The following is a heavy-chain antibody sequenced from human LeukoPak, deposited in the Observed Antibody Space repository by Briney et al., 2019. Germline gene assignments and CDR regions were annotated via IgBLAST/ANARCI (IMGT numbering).Heavy chain of an antibody. D-gene: IGHD2-8*01. CDR1: GGSISITNW. Sequence: SETLSLTCGVSGGSISITNWWSWVRQPPGQGLEWIGEISLSGLTNYSPSLNSRVTMSLDKPKNQLSLNLSSVTAADTAVYYCSRENGAFSPFGFWGQGTLVTVPS. V-gene: IGHV4-4*02. CDR3: SRENGAFSPFGF. CDR2: ISLSGLT. J-gene: IGHJ4*02.